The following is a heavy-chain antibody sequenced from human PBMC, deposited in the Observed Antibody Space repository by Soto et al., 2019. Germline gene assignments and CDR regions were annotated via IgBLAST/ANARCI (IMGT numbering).Heavy chain of an antibody. CDR1: GYSVSTYSAA. CDR2: TYFHSNWYN. CDR3: ARAWGSGWYLEH. J-gene: IGHJ5*02. D-gene: IGHD6-19*01. V-gene: IGHV6-1*01. Sequence: QVQLQQSGPGLLKPSQTLSLTCDVSGYSVSTYSAAWNWIRQSPSRCLEWLGRTYFHSNWYNDYAVSVESRITIHPDPSKNQFSLQLTSVTAEDTAVYCCARAWGSGWYLEHWGQGTRVTVSS.